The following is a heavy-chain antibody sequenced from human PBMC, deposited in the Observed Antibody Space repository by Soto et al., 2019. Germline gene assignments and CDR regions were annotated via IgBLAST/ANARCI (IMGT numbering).Heavy chain of an antibody. CDR3: ARGPTDYYDNSANYFLDY. J-gene: IGHJ4*02. CDR2: ISTYNVNT. CDR1: GYTFITYG. V-gene: IGHV1-18*01. D-gene: IGHD3-22*01. Sequence: QVQLVQSGAEVKKPGASVKVSCKASGYTFITYGVSWVRQAPGQGLDWLGWISTYNVNTRYAERLQGRVTMTTDTTPNTASMALRHLRSDDTAVYYCARGPTDYYDNSANYFLDYWGQGTLVTVSS.